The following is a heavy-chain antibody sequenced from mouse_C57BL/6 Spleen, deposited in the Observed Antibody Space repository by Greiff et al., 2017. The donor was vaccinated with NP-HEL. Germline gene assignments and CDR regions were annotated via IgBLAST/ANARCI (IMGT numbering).Heavy chain of an antibody. Sequence: VQLQQPGAELVKPGASVKLSCKASGYTFTSYWMQWVKQRPGQGLEWIGEIDPSDSYTNYNQKFKGKATLTVDTSSSTAYMQLSSLTSEDSAVYYCARRRIYDGYYEAYWGQGTLVTVSA. D-gene: IGHD2-3*01. V-gene: IGHV1-50*01. J-gene: IGHJ3*01. CDR1: GYTFTSYW. CDR3: ARRRIYDGYYEAY. CDR2: IDPSDSYT.